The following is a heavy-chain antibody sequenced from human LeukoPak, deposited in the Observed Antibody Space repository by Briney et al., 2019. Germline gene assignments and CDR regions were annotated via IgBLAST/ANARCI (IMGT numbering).Heavy chain of an antibody. J-gene: IGHJ5*02. D-gene: IGHD3-3*01. CDR1: GFTFSSYG. CDR2: IR. Sequence: GGSLRLSCAASGFTFSSYGMHWVRQAPGKGLEWVAFIRYSVKGRFTISRDNAKNSLYLQMDSLRTEDTAVYYCARDGLITIFGVVAIPNWFDPWGQGTLVTVSS. CDR3: ARDGLITIFGVVAIPNWFDP. V-gene: IGHV3-30*02.